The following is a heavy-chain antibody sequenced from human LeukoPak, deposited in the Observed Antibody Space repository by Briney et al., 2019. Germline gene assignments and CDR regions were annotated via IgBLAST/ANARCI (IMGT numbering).Heavy chain of an antibody. J-gene: IGHJ4*02. CDR3: AREAPEWSGFDY. D-gene: IGHD3-3*01. V-gene: IGHV4-4*02. Sequence: SGTLSLTCTVSGGSVSSDYWWTWVRQPPGKGLEWIGEIYHSGSTDHNPSLKSRVTISLNKSANQFSLKLSSVTAADTAVYYCAREAPEWSGFDYWGQGTLVTVSS. CDR1: GGSVSSDYW. CDR2: IYHSGST.